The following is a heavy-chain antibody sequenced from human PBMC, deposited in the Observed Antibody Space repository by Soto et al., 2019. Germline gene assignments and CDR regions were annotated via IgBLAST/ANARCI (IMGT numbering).Heavy chain of an antibody. CDR2: MNPNSGNT. J-gene: IGHJ5*02. CDR3: ARVGWTGYYKRWFDP. D-gene: IGHD3-9*01. V-gene: IGHV1-8*01. Sequence: ASVKVSCKASGYTFTSYDINWVRQATGQGLEWMGWMNPNSGNTGYARKFQGRVTMTRNTSISTAYMELSSLRSEDTAVYYFARVGWTGYYKRWFDPWGQGTLVTVSS. CDR1: GYTFTSYD.